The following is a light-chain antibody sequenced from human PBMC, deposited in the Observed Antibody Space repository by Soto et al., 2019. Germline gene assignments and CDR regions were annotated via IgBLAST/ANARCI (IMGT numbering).Light chain of an antibody. Sequence: DIQMTQSPSSLSASVGDRVTISCRASQSIRNYESWYQQKPGTAPKLLIRAASTLQSGVPSRFSGSGSGTDFTLTISSLQIEDFATYFCQQTDSTPQTFGQGT. CDR3: QQTDSTPQT. J-gene: IGKJ1*01. CDR2: AAS. V-gene: IGKV1-39*01. CDR1: QSIRNY.